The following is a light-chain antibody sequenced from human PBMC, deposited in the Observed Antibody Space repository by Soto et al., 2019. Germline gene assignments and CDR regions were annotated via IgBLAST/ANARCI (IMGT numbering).Light chain of an antibody. CDR3: QQYGSSPRS. CDR1: QSVNSNF. Sequence: EIVLTQSPGTLSLSPGERATLSCRASQSVNSNFFAWYQQKPGQAPRLLIYGVSIRATGIPDRFTGSGSGTDFALTISGLDPEDFAIYYCQQYGSSPRSFGQGTKVDI. J-gene: IGKJ2*03. CDR2: GVS. V-gene: IGKV3-20*01.